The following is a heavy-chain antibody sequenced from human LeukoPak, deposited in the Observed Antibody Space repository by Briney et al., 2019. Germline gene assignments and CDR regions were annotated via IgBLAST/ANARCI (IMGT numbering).Heavy chain of an antibody. CDR3: ARNPHVSGYFDY. CDR1: GFTFSTYW. V-gene: IGHV3-74*01. D-gene: IGHD3-10*01. J-gene: IGHJ4*02. Sequence: GGSLRLSCAASGFTFSTYWMHWVRQAPGKGLVWVSRINSDGSSTSYADSVKGRFTISRDNAKNTLYLQMNSLRAEDTAVYYCARNPHVSGYFDYWGQGALVTVSS. CDR2: INSDGSST.